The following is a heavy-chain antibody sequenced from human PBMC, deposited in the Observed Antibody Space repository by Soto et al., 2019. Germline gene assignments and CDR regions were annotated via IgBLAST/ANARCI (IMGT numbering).Heavy chain of an antibody. CDR3: AKDVYSSSGYYYYGMDV. CDR2: ISYDGSNK. J-gene: IGHJ6*02. CDR1: GFTFSSYG. D-gene: IGHD6-6*01. Sequence: PGGSLRLSCAASGFTFSSYGMHWVRQAPGKGLEWVAVISYDGSNKYYADSVKGRFTISRDNSKNTLYLQMNSLRAEDTAVYYCAKDVYSSSGYYYYGMDVWGQGTTVTVSS. V-gene: IGHV3-30*18.